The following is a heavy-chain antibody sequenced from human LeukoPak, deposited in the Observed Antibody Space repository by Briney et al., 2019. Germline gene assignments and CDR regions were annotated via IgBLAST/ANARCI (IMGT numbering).Heavy chain of an antibody. D-gene: IGHD3-3*01. Sequence: SETLSLTCTVSGGSISSYYWSWIRQPPGKGLEWIGYIYYSGSTNYNPSFRSRVTISVATSKNQFSLKLSSVTAADTAVYYCARDGSGYYGYFDLCGRGTPFSVSS. V-gene: IGHV4-59*13. CDR3: ARDGSGYYGYFDL. CDR1: GGSISSYY. J-gene: IGHJ2*01. CDR2: IYYSGST.